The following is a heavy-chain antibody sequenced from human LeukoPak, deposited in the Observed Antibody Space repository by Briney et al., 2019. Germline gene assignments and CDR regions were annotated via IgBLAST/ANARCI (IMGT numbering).Heavy chain of an antibody. CDR2: IYYSGIT. CDR1: GGSISSSSYY. V-gene: IGHV4-39*07. CDR3: ARDNWNYGSSMDV. J-gene: IGHJ6*02. D-gene: IGHD1-7*01. Sequence: SETLSLTCTVSGGSISSSSYYWGWLRQPPGKGLEWIGSIYYSGITYYNPSLRSRVTISVDTSKNQFSLKLSSVTAADTAVYHCARDNWNYGSSMDVWGQGTTVTVSS.